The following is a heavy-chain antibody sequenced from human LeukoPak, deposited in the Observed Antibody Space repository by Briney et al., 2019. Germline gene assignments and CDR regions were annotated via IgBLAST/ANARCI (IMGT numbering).Heavy chain of an antibody. V-gene: IGHV3-53*01. CDR3: ARDPDDRSDLDAFDI. CDR1: GFSVSNNY. J-gene: IGHJ3*02. Sequence: QAGGSLRLSCAASGFSVSNNYMNWVRQAPGKGLEWVSVIHSDGNTYYADSVEGRFTISRDKSKNTLYLQMNSLRAEDTAVYHCARDPDDRSDLDAFDIWGQGTKVTVSS. D-gene: IGHD3-22*01. CDR2: IHSDGNT.